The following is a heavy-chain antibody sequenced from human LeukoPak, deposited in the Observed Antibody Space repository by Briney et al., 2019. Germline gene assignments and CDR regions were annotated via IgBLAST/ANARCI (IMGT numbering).Heavy chain of an antibody. CDR3: ARGGRAAAGYYYYGMDV. Sequence: GASVKVSCKASGGTFSSYAISCVREAPGQGLEWMGGIIPILGIANYARKLQGRVTITADKSTSTAYMELSSLRSEDTAVYYCARGGRAAAGYYYYGMDVWGQGTTVTVSS. CDR2: IIPILGIA. D-gene: IGHD6-13*01. CDR1: GGTFSSYA. V-gene: IGHV1-69*10. J-gene: IGHJ6*02.